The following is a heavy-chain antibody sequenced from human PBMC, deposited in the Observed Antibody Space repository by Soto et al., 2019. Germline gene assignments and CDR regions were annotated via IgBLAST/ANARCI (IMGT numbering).Heavy chain of an antibody. CDR3: AKALRGTSPHFDY. CDR2: ISGIFGST. J-gene: IGHJ4*02. Sequence: GGSLRLSCAASGFTFSSYAMSWVRQAPVNGLEFVSAISGIFGSTYYADSVKGRFTISRYNSKNTLYLQMNSLRAEDTAVYYCAKALRGTSPHFDYWGQGTLVTVSS. V-gene: IGHV3-23*01. CDR1: GFTFSSYA. D-gene: IGHD2-2*01.